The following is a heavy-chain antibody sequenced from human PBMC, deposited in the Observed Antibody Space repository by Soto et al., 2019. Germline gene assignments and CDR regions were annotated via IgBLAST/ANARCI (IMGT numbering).Heavy chain of an antibody. CDR3: AHRRSSGDWNGGFFEY. CDR1: GFSLTASPVG. V-gene: IGHV2-5*02. J-gene: IGHJ4*03. D-gene: IGHD2-21*02. CDR2: IYWDDDK. Sequence: QITLKESGPTLLTPTQTLALTCTFSGFSLTASPVGVGWIRQSPGKALEWLALIYWDDDKRYNPSLKSRPTIVEDTPQNQVVLIMTNVDPVDTATYFCAHRRSSGDWNGGFFEYWGQGSLVTVSS.